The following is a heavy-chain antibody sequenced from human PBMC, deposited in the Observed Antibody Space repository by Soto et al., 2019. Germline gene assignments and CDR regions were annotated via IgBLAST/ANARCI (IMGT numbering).Heavy chain of an antibody. V-gene: IGHV4-59*01. J-gene: IGHJ5*02. CDR1: GGSISGYY. D-gene: IGHD6-13*01. Sequence: SETLSLTCTVSGGSISGYYWSWIRQPPGKGLEWIGFIYYSGTTNYNPSLKSRVTISVDTSKNQFSLTLSSVTSADTAVYYCAGNTGSSWSTFDLWGQGTLVTGSA. CDR2: IYYSGTT. CDR3: AGNTGSSWSTFDL.